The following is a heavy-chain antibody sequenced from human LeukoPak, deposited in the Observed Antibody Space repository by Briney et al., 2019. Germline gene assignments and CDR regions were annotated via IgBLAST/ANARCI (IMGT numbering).Heavy chain of an antibody. D-gene: IGHD1-26*01. CDR3: ARAPHRYSGSYSPDYFDY. Sequence: TPSETLSLTCAVSGASVSSHYWTWIRQSPGRGLEWIGHIYHSGSTNYNPSLKSRVTISVDKSKNQFSLKLSSVTAADTAVYYCARAPHRYSGSYSPDYFDYWGQGTLVTVSS. V-gene: IGHV4-59*02. J-gene: IGHJ4*02. CDR1: GASVSSHY. CDR2: IYHSGST.